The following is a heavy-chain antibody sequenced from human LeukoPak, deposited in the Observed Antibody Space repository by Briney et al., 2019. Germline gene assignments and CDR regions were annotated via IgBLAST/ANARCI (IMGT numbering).Heavy chain of an antibody. J-gene: IGHJ5*02. D-gene: IGHD3-10*01. CDR3: AREKRGGINGGSYRFDP. CDR2: INPNSGGT. CDR1: GYTFTGYY. Sequence: GASVKVSCKASGYTFTGYYMHWVRQAPGQGLEWMGWINPNSGGTNYAQKFQGRVTMTRDTSISTAYMELSRLRSDDTAVYYCAREKRGGINGGSYRFDPWGQGTLVTVSS. V-gene: IGHV1-2*02.